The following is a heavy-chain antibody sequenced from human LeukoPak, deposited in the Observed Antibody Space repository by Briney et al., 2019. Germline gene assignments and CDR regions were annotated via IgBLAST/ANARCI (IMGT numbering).Heavy chain of an antibody. J-gene: IGHJ4*02. CDR2: ISGSGGST. CDR3: AKEYSSGPRGYFDY. Sequence: PGGSLRLSCAASGFTFLSYAMSWVRQAPGKGLEWVSAISGSGGSTYYADSVKGRFTISRDNSKNTLYLHMNSLRAEDAAVYYCAKEYSSGPRGYFDYWGQGTLVTVSS. V-gene: IGHV3-23*01. D-gene: IGHD6-19*01. CDR1: GFTFLSYA.